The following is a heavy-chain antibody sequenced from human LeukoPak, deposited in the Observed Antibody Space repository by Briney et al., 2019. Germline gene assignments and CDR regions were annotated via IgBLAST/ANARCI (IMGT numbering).Heavy chain of an antibody. Sequence: GASVKVSCKASVCTFSSYAISWVRQAPGQGLEWMGGIIPIFGTANYAQKFQGRVTITADESTSTAYMELSSLRSEDTAVSYCARENDYGGPHGWFDPWGQGTLVTVSS. D-gene: IGHD4-23*01. J-gene: IGHJ5*02. V-gene: IGHV1-69*13. CDR1: VCTFSSYA. CDR3: ARENDYGGPHGWFDP. CDR2: IIPIFGTA.